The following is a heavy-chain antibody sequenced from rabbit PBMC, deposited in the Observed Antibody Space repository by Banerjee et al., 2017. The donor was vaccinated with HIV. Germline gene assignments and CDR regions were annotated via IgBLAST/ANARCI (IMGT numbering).Heavy chain of an antibody. Sequence: IGCIYTGGSGNTHYVSWAKGRFTISKTSSTTVTLQLNSLTAADTATYFCARGVDYAGYGYALWGQGTLVTVS. CDR3: ARGVDYAGYGYAL. J-gene: IGHJ3*01. CDR2: IYTGGSGNT. V-gene: IGHV1S40*01. D-gene: IGHD6-1*01.